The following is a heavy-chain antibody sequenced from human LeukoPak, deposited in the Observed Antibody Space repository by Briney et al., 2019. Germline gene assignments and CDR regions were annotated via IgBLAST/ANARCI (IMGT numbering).Heavy chain of an antibody. CDR3: ARCYYDSSGYYDAFDI. CDR1: GGSISSYY. CDR2: IYTSGST. V-gene: IGHV4-4*07. Sequence: PSETLSLTCTVSGGSISSYYWSWIRQPAGKGLEWIGRIYTSGSTNYNPSLKGRVTMSVDTSKNQFSLKLSSVTAADTAVYYCARCYYDSSGYYDAFDIWGQGTMVTVSS. J-gene: IGHJ3*02. D-gene: IGHD3-22*01.